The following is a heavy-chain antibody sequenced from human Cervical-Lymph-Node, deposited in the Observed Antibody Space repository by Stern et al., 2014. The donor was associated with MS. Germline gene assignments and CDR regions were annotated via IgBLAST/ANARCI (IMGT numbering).Heavy chain of an antibody. Sequence: QMQLVQSGGGLVKPGGSLRLSCAASGFTFSDYYMTWIRQAPGKGLEWVSYISSSGNTIYYAESVKGRFTVSRDNAKNSLSLQMNSLRAEDTAMYYCAREYILASRPGVDSWGQGILVTVSS. D-gene: IGHD3-3*02. CDR3: AREYILASRPGVDS. V-gene: IGHV3-11*01. J-gene: IGHJ4*02. CDR1: GFTFSDYY. CDR2: ISSSGNTI.